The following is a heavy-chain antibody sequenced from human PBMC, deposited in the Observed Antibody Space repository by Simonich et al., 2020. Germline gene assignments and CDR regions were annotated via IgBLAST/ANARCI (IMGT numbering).Heavy chain of an antibody. CDR1: GGSFSGYY. D-gene: IGHD7-27*01. Sequence: QVQLQQWGAGLLKPSETLSLTCAVYGGSFSGYYWSWIRQPPGKGLEWIGEINHSGRTNYTPSLKSRVTISVDTSKNQFSLKLSSVTAADTAVYYCARHAAGVFDYWGQGTLVTVSS. CDR3: ARHAAGVFDY. J-gene: IGHJ4*02. CDR2: INHSGRT. V-gene: IGHV4-34*01.